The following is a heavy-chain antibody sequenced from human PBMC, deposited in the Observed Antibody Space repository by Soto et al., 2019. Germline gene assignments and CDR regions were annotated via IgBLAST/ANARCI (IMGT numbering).Heavy chain of an antibody. Sequence: ASVKVSCKTSGCTLTSYAVHWVRQAPGQRLEWMGWINTGNGNTRYSQKFQGRVTFTRDTTTSTAYMELTNLRSEDSAVYHCATSPSAARGGYYDYWGQGALVTVSS. CDR2: INTGNGNT. CDR3: ATSPSAARGGYYDY. CDR1: GCTLTSYA. V-gene: IGHV1-3*04. D-gene: IGHD6-6*01. J-gene: IGHJ4*02.